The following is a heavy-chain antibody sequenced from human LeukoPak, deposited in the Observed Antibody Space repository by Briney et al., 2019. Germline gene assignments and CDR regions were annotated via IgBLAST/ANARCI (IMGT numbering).Heavy chain of an antibody. V-gene: IGHV4-34*01. CDR3: AREGSGSHLNWFDP. D-gene: IGHD1-26*01. Sequence: SETLSLTCAVYGGSFSGYYWSWIRQPPGKGLEWIGEINHSGSTNYNPSLKSRVTISVDTSKNQFSLKLSSVTAADTAVYYCAREGSGSHLNWFDPWGQGTLVTVSS. J-gene: IGHJ5*02. CDR2: INHSGST. CDR1: GGSFSGYY.